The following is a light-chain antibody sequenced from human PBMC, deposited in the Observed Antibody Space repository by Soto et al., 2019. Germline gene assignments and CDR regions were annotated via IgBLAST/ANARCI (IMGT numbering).Light chain of an antibody. CDR1: QSVSSY. CDR2: DAP. J-gene: IGKJ2*01. Sequence: EIVLTQSPATLSLSPGERATLSCRASQSVSSYLAWYQQKPGQAPRLLIYDAPNRATGIPARFSGSGSGTDFTLTISSLEPEDFAVYYCQQRSNWPPYTCGQGTKLEIK. V-gene: IGKV3-11*01. CDR3: QQRSNWPPYT.